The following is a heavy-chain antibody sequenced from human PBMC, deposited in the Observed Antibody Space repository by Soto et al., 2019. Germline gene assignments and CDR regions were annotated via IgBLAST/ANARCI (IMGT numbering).Heavy chain of an antibody. J-gene: IGHJ4*02. D-gene: IGHD6-13*01. CDR2: IYYSGSP. CDR3: ARVKAGVVY. V-gene: IGHV4-30-4*01. Sequence: QVQLQESGPGLVKPSQTLSLTCTVSGGSISRGDYFWSWIRHPPGKGLEWIGYIYYSGSPYYNPSLKSRVTISVDTSKNQFSLKLSSVTAADTAVYYCARVKAGVVYWGQGTLVTVFS. CDR1: GGSISRGDYF.